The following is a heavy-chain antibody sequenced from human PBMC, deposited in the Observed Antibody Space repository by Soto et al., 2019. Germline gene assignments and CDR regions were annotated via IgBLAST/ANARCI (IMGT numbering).Heavy chain of an antibody. Sequence: ASVKVSCKASGGTFSSYTISWVRQAPGQGLEWMGRIIPILGIANYAQKFQGRVTITADKSTSTAYMELSSLRSEDTAVYYCARDPPPYYYGSGSYPTYNWFDPWGQGTLVTVSS. CDR1: GGTFSSYT. J-gene: IGHJ5*02. CDR2: IIPILGIA. D-gene: IGHD3-10*01. CDR3: ARDPPPYYYGSGSYPTYNWFDP. V-gene: IGHV1-69*04.